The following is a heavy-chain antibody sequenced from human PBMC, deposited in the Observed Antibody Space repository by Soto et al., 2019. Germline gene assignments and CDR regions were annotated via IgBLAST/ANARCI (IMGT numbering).Heavy chain of an antibody. CDR2: IYPGDSDT. Sequence: EVQLVRSGAEVKKPGESLKISCKGSGYSFTSYWIGRVRQMPGKGLEWMGIIYPGDSDTRYSSYFQGQAIFSAHKSLIHAYLQWSSLKASESAMYYCARCFGYSSGWSYGSSWFDLWGQGALVTVSS. J-gene: IGHJ5*02. CDR1: GYSFTSYW. CDR3: ARCFGYSSGWSYGSSWFDL. D-gene: IGHD6-19*01. V-gene: IGHV5-51*01.